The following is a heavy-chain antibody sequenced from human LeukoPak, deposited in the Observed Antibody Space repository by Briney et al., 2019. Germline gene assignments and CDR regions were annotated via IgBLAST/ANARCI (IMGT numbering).Heavy chain of an antibody. CDR3: AGVLMVYAMVGY. CDR2: IYYSGST. Sequence: SETLSLTCTVSGGSVSSGSYYWSWIRQPPGKGLEWIGYIYYSGSTNYHPSLKSRVTISVDTSKNQFSLKLSSVTAADTAVYYCAGVLMVYAMVGYWGQGTLVTVSS. J-gene: IGHJ4*02. V-gene: IGHV4-61*01. D-gene: IGHD2-8*01. CDR1: GGSVSSGSYY.